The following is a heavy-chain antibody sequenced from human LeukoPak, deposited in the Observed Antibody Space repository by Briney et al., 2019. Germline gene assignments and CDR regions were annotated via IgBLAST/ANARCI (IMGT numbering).Heavy chain of an antibody. J-gene: IGHJ4*02. Sequence: PSETLSLTCTVSGGTISSSSYYWGWIRQPPGKGLEWIGGIYYSGSTYYNPSLKSRVTISVDTSKNQFSLKLSSVTAADTAVYHCATHDSAPQGTVTTFLFDYWGQGTLVTVSS. CDR1: GGTISSSSYY. V-gene: IGHV4-39*01. D-gene: IGHD4-17*01. CDR3: ATHDSAPQGTVTTFLFDY. CDR2: IYYSGST.